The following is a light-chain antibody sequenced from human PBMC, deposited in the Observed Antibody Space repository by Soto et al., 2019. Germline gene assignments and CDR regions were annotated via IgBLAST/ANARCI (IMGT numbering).Light chain of an antibody. CDR1: QSVLYSSNNKNY. CDR3: QQYNNWPRT. CDR2: WAS. Sequence: DIVMTQSPDSLAVSLGERATINCKSSQSVLYSSNNKNYLAWYQQKPGQPPKLLIYWASARESGVPARFSGSGSGTGFTLTISSLQSEDFAVYYCQQYNNWPRTFGQGTKVDTK. V-gene: IGKV4-1*01. J-gene: IGKJ1*01.